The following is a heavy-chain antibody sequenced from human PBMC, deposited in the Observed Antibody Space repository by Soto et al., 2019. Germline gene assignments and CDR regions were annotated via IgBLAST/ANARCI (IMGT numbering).Heavy chain of an antibody. CDR1: GDAISSGGYS. V-gene: IGHV4-30-2*01. J-gene: IGHJ5*02. Sequence: QVQLQESGSGLVKPSQTLSLTCTVSGDAISSGGYSWNWIRQPPGKGLEWIGYTYYTGGASYNPSLXSXXTSSVDPSKNQFSLKMTSMTAADTATCYCARAQRDGYWFDPWGQGTLVTVPS. CDR3: ARAQRDGYWFDP. D-gene: IGHD3-10*01. CDR2: TYYTGGA.